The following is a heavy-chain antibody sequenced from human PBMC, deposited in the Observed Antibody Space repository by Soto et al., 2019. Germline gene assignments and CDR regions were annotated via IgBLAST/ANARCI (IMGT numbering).Heavy chain of an antibody. V-gene: IGHV3-23*01. D-gene: IGHD1-26*01. CDR3: AKLMTVGAQYYYYGMDV. CDR1: GFTFSSYA. CDR2: ISGSGGST. J-gene: IGHJ6*02. Sequence: PGGSLRLSCAASGFTFSSYAMSWVRQAPGKGLEWVSAISGSGGSTYYADSVKGRFTISRDNSKNTLYLQMNSLRAEDTAVYYCAKLMTVGAQYYYYGMDVWGQGTTVTVSS.